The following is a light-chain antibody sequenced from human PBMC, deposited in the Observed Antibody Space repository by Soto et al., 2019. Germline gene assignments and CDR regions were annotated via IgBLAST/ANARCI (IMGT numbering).Light chain of an antibody. V-gene: IGLV1-47*01. CDR3: VAWDDNLSSRV. J-gene: IGLJ3*02. CDR2: MNN. CDR1: RSNIGSAI. Sequence: QSVLTQPPSLSGTPGQTVTISCIGSRSNIGSAIVHWYQQTPGTAPKHLIYMNNQRPSGVPDRFSGSKSGTSASLVITGLRPEDEADYYCVAWDDNLSSRVFGGGTKLTVL.